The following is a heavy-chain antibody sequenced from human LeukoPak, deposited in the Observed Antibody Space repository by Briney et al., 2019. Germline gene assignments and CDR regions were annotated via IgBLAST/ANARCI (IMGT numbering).Heavy chain of an antibody. CDR1: GYTFTSYY. V-gene: IGHV1-2*02. CDR2: INPNSGGT. D-gene: IGHD3-22*01. Sequence: GASVKVSCKASGYTFTSYYMHWVRQAPGQGLEWMGWINPNSGGTNYAQKFQGRVTMTRDTSISTAYMELSRLRSDDTAVYYCARTNPYYDSSGYSMDVWGKGTTVTVSS. J-gene: IGHJ6*04. CDR3: ARTNPYYDSSGYSMDV.